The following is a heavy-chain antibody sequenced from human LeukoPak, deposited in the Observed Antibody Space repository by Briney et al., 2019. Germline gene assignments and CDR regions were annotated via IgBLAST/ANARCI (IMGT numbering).Heavy chain of an antibody. CDR3: ARRLAYCGGDCYSFAFDI. J-gene: IGHJ3*02. CDR2: INSDGSST. CDR1: GFTFGSYW. D-gene: IGHD2-21*02. Sequence: GGSLRLSCAASGFTFGSYWMHWVRQAPGKGLVWVSRINSDGSSTSYADSVKGRFTISRDNAKNTLYLQMNSLRAEDTAVYYCARRLAYCGGDCYSFAFDIWGQGTMVTVSS. V-gene: IGHV3-74*01.